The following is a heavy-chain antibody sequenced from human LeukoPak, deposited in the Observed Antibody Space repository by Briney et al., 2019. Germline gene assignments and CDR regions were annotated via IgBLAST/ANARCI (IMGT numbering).Heavy chain of an antibody. CDR2: IYSGGST. CDR3: ARARYYDSSGLDAFDI. CDR1: GFTFSSYW. V-gene: IGHV3-66*01. J-gene: IGHJ3*02. Sequence: GGSLRLSCAASGFTFSSYWMSWVRQAPGKGLEWVSVIYSGGSTYYADSVKGRFTISRDNSKNTLYLQMNSLRAEDTAVYYCARARYYDSSGLDAFDIWGQGTMVTVSS. D-gene: IGHD3-22*01.